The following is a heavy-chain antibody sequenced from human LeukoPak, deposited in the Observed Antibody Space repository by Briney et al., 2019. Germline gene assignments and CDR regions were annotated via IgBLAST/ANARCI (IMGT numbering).Heavy chain of an antibody. J-gene: IGHJ5*02. D-gene: IGHD6-13*01. Sequence: GGSLRLSCAASGFTFSSHWMHWVRQAPGKGLVWISRINSDGSSTSYADSVKGRFTISRDNAKNTLYLQMNSLRAEDTAVYYCAREGVYSPFDPWGQGTLVTVSS. CDR3: AREGVYSPFDP. V-gene: IGHV3-74*01. CDR1: GFTFSSHW. CDR2: INSDGSST.